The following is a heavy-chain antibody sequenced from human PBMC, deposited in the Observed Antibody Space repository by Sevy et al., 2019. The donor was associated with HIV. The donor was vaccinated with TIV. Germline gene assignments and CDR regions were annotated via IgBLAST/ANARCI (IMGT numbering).Heavy chain of an antibody. CDR1: GFTFSTYA. CDR2: LSGSAYST. J-gene: IGHJ4*02. CDR3: AKEGGGYNYDSSGLFDY. Sequence: GGSLRLSCTASGFTFSTYAMSWVRQAPGKGLEWVSGLSGSAYSTYYADSVKGRFIISRDNSKNTLDLQMNSLRADDTAVYYCAKEGGGYNYDSSGLFDYWGQRALVTVSS. D-gene: IGHD3-22*01. V-gene: IGHV3-23*01.